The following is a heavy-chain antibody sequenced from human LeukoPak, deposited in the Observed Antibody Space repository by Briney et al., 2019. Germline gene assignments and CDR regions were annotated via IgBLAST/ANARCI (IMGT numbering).Heavy chain of an antibody. CDR3: PRVGSYEGFDY. J-gene: IGHJ4*02. Sequence: PSETLSLTCAVSVGSISSYYWSCLPHPPGKGLMWIAFIYYSETTPYKSSLNSPVTISVDTSKIQFSLRLSSVTAADTAVYYCPRVGSYEGFDYWGQGTLVTVSS. D-gene: IGHD3-16*01. V-gene: IGHV4-59*08. CDR1: VGSISSYY. CDR2: IYYSETT.